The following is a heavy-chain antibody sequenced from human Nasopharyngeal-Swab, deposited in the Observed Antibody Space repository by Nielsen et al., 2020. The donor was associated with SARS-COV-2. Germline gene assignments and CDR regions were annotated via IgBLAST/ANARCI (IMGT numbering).Heavy chain of an antibody. J-gene: IGHJ4*02. V-gene: IGHV3-11*04. CDR3: ATSDIAAAADY. Sequence: GGSLRLSCAASGFTFSDYYMGWIRQAPGKGLEWVSYISSSGSTIYYADSVKGRFTISRDNAKNSLYLQMNSLRAEDTAVYYCATSDIAAAADYWGQGTLVTVSS. CDR1: GFTFSDYY. D-gene: IGHD6-13*01. CDR2: ISSSGSTI.